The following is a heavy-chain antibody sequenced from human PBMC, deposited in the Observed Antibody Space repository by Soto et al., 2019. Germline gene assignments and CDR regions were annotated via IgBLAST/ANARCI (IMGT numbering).Heavy chain of an antibody. V-gene: IGHV4-4*02. Sequence: QVQLQESGPGLVKPSGTLSLTCAVSGGSISSSNWWSWVRQPPGKGLEWIGEIYHSGSTNYNPSLKSRVTISVDTSKNQFSLKLSSVTAADTAVYYCARRLKGPYSSSWPTILYWFDPWGQGTLVTVSS. CDR3: ARRLKGPYSSSWPTILYWFDP. CDR2: IYHSGST. J-gene: IGHJ5*02. D-gene: IGHD6-13*01. CDR1: GGSISSSNW.